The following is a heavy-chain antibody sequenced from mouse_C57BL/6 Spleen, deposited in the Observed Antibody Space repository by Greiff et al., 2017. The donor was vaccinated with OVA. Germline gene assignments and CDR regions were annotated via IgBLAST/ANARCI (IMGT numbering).Heavy chain of an antibody. CDR3: ARGYGRGYFDY. D-gene: IGHD1-1*01. CDR2: IYPGDGDT. J-gene: IGHJ2*01. V-gene: IGHV1-80*01. Sequence: QVQLKESGAELVKPGASVKISCKASGYAFSSYWMNWVKQRPGKGLEWIGQIYPGDGDTNYNGKFKGKATLTADKASSTAYMQLSSLTSEDSAVYFCARGYGRGYFDYWGQGTTLTVSS. CDR1: GYAFSSYW.